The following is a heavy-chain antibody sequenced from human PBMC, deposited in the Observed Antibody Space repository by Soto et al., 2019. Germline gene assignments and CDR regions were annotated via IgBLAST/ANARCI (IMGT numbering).Heavy chain of an antibody. CDR1: GYTFTSYG. D-gene: IGHD3-22*01. J-gene: IGHJ4*02. CDR3: ARDHYNWIRYDSSGYPRLFDY. CDR2: ISAYNGNT. V-gene: IGHV1-18*01. Sequence: ASVKVSCKASGYTFTSYGISWVRQAPGQGLEWMGWISAYNGNTNYAQKLQGRVTMTTDTSTSTAYMELRSLRSDDTAVYYCARDHYNWIRYDSSGYPRLFDYWGQGTLVTSPQ.